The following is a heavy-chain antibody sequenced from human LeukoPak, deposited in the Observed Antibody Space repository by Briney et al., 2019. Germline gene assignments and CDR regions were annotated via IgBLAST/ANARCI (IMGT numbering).Heavy chain of an antibody. CDR1: GFTFSDYW. CDR2: IIKDGSDK. V-gene: IGHV3-7*01. Sequence: HPGGSLRLSCEASGFTFSDYWMGWVRQAPGKGLEWVANIIKDGSDKYYVDSVKGRFTISRDNAKNSVYLQMSSLRVEDTAVYYCTRELWPGDYWGQGILVTVPS. CDR3: TRELWPGDY. J-gene: IGHJ4*02. D-gene: IGHD3-16*01.